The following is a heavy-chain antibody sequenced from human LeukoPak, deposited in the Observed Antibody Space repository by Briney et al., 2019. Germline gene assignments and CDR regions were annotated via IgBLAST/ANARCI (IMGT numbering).Heavy chain of an antibody. J-gene: IGHJ6*02. CDR1: GYTFTSYY. Sequence: ASVKVSCKASGYTFTSYYMHWVRQAPGQGLEWMGIINPSGGSTSYAQKFQGRVTMTRDTSTSTVYMEPSSLRSEDTAVYYCARVMEYYDFWSGYYSAVPGYGMDVWSQGTTVTVSS. CDR2: INPSGGST. CDR3: ARVMEYYDFWSGYYSAVPGYGMDV. D-gene: IGHD3-3*01. V-gene: IGHV1-46*01.